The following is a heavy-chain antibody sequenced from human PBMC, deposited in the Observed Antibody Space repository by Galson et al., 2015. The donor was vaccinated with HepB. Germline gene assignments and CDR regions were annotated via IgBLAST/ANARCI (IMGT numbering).Heavy chain of an antibody. CDR3: ARDRAIVGDTYYYYGMDV. V-gene: IGHV3-20*04. J-gene: IGHJ6*02. CDR2: INWNGGST. CDR1: GFTFDDYG. Sequence: SLRLSCAASGFTFDDYGMSWVRQAPGKGLEWVSGINWNGGSTGYADSVKGRFTISRDNSKNTLYLQMNSLRAEDTAVYYCARDRAIVGDTYYYYGMDVWGQGTTVTVSS. D-gene: IGHD1-26*01.